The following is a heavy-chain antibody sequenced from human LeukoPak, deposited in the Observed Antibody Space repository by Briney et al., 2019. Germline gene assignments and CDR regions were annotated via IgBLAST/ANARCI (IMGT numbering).Heavy chain of an antibody. D-gene: IGHD3-10*01. J-gene: IGHJ4*02. CDR2: ISGSGDST. Sequence: GGSLRLSCAASGFTFNSYALSWVRQAPGKGLEWVSAISGSGDSTYYADSVRGRFTISRDISKNTLYLQMNSLRAEGTAVYYCAKQEYFYASGTPPDYWGQGTLVTVSS. V-gene: IGHV3-23*01. CDR1: GFTFNSYA. CDR3: AKQEYFYASGTPPDY.